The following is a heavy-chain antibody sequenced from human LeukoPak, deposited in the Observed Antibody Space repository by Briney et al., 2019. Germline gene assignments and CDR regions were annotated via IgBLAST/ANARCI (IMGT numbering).Heavy chain of an antibody. D-gene: IGHD4-17*01. CDR2: IYTSGST. CDR1: GGSISSSSYY. J-gene: IGHJ4*02. V-gene: IGHV4-61*02. CDR3: ARESDYGDYSPYFDY. Sequence: SETLSLTCTVSGGSISSSSYYWSWIRQPAGKGLEWIGRIYTSGSTNYNPSLKSRVTMPVDTSKNQFSLKLSSVTAADTAVYYCARESDYGDYSPYFDYWGQGTLVTVSS.